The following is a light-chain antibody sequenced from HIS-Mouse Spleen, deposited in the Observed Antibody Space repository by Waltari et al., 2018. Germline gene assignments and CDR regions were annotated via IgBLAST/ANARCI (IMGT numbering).Light chain of an antibody. V-gene: IGKV1-5*03. Sequence: DIQMTQSPSTLSASVGDRVTITCRASQSISSWLAWYQQKPGKAPKLLIYKASSLESGVPSRFSGGGSATDFTLTISSLQPDDFATYYCQQSGTFGQGTKVEIK. CDR3: QQSGT. J-gene: IGKJ1*01. CDR1: QSISSW. CDR2: KAS.